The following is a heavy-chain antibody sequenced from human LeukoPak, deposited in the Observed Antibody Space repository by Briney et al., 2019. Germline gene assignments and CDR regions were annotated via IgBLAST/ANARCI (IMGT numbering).Heavy chain of an antibody. CDR3: ARRNYYDSGSYYSYNC. V-gene: IGHV5-51*01. Sequence: GESLKISCKASGYRFVTFWIAWVRQMPGKGLEWMGIIYPGDSDTRYSPSFQGHVTISADMSINTAYLQWSSLKASDSAMYYCARRNYYDSGSYYSYNCWGQGTLVTVSS. J-gene: IGHJ4*02. CDR1: GYRFVTFW. D-gene: IGHD3-10*01. CDR2: IYPGDSDT.